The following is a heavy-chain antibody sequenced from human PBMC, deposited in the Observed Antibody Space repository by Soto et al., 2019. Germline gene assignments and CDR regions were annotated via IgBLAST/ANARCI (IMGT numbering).Heavy chain of an antibody. CDR2: ISYSGRT. J-gene: IGHJ4*02. D-gene: IGHD3-22*01. CDR1: GGSISGGFYY. Sequence: PSETLSLTCTVSGGSISGGFYYWSWIRRHSGKGLEWLGYISYSGRTYYNPSLKSRLTISVDTSKNQFSLKLSSVTAADTAVYYCAGENYDSSGYYSSFDYWGQGTLVTVSS. CDR3: AGENYDSSGYYSSFDY. V-gene: IGHV4-31*03.